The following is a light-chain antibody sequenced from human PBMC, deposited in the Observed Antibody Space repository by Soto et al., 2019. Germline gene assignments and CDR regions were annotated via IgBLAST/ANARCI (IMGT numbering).Light chain of an antibody. Sequence: QSALTQPPSASGSAGQSVTISCTGASSDVRDYNYVSWYQQQPGKAPKLMIYEVSKRPSGVPDRFSGSKSGNTASLTVSGLQAEDESDYYCSSYAGSNNFVFGGGTKVTVL. CDR3: SSYAGSNNFV. CDR1: SSDVRDYNY. CDR2: EVS. V-gene: IGLV2-8*01. J-gene: IGLJ2*01.